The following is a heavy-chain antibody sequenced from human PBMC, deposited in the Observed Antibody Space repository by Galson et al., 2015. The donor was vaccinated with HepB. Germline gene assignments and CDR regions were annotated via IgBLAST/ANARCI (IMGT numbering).Heavy chain of an antibody. J-gene: IGHJ4*02. V-gene: IGHV1-18*01. CDR2: ISTHNGDT. Sequence: SVKVSCKASGYTFTSNGLSWVRRAPGQGLEWMGWISTHNGDTKSAQKFQGRLIMTTDTSTATAYMELRSLTSDDTAVYYCARDRNYICDSWGQGTLVTVSS. CDR1: GYTFTSNG. CDR3: ARDRNYICDS. D-gene: IGHD1-7*01.